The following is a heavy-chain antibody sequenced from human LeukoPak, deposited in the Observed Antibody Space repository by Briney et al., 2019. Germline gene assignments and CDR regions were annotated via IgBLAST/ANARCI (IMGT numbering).Heavy chain of an antibody. V-gene: IGHV3-21*01. CDR2: ISSSSSYI. J-gene: IGHJ5*02. CDR1: GFTFSSYS. CDR3: AREANYYGSGSFSNWFDP. Sequence: GGSLTLSCAASGFTFSSYSMNWVRQAPGKGLEWVSSISSSSSYIYYADSVKGRFTISRDNAKNSLYLQMNSLRAEDTAVYYCAREANYYGSGSFSNWFDPWGQGTLVTVSS. D-gene: IGHD3-10*01.